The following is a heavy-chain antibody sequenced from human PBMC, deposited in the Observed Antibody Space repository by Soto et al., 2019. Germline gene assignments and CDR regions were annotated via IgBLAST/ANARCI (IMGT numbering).Heavy chain of an antibody. V-gene: IGHV1-2*02. CDR1: GYTFSDYY. J-gene: IGHJ4*02. CDR2: INANSGGT. CDR3: ARLQIEVAGTN. Sequence: QVQLVQSGAEVKKPGASVKVSYKASGYTFSDYYMHWVRQAPGQGLEWMGWINANSGGTTYAPKFQGRVTMTRDTSISTAYMELSRLRSDDTAIYFCARLQIEVAGTNWGQGTLVTVSS. D-gene: IGHD6-19*01.